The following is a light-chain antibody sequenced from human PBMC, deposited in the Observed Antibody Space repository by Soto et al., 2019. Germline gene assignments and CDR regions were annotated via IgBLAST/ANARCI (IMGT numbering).Light chain of an antibody. CDR3: QQRRNGPPLT. CDR2: DAS. J-gene: IGKJ4*01. V-gene: IGKV3-11*01. Sequence: EIVLTQSPATLSLSPGERATLSCRASQSVSSYLAWYQQKPGQAPRLVLYDASNRATGIPARFSGSGSGTDFTLTISSLETEDFAVYYCQQRRNGPPLTFGGGTKVEIK. CDR1: QSVSSY.